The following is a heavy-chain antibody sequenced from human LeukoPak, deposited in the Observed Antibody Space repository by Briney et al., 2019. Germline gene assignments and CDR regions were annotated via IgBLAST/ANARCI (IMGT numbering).Heavy chain of an antibody. CDR2: IKQDGSEK. D-gene: IGHD4-17*01. Sequence: PGGSLRLSCAASGFTFSSYWMSWVRQAPGKGLEGVASIKQDGSEKYYVDSVKGRFTISRDNAKDSLYLQMNSLRAEDTALYYCARAPGDGWFDPWGQGTLVTVSS. V-gene: IGHV3-7*01. J-gene: IGHJ5*02. CDR3: ARAPGDGWFDP. CDR1: GFTFSSYW.